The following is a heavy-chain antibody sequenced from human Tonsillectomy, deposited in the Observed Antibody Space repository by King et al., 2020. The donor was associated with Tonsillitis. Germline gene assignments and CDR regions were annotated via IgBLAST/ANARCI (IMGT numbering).Heavy chain of an antibody. CDR2: IYYSGST. V-gene: IGHV4-59*01. CDR3: ARSRFGYYMDV. Sequence: MQLQESGPGLVKPSETLSLTCTVSGDSISSFYWSWIRQPPGKGLEWIGYIYYSGSTNYNPSLESRVTISVDTSKNQFSLKLSSVTAADTAVYYCARSRFGYYMDVWGKGTTVTVSS. CDR1: GDSISSFY. D-gene: IGHD3-10*01. J-gene: IGHJ6*03.